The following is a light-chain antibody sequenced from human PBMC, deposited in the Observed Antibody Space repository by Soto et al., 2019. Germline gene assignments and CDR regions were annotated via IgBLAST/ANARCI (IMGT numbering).Light chain of an antibody. J-gene: IGKJ4*01. CDR1: KSISTY. V-gene: IGKV1-39*01. CDR3: QQSYYTPLLT. Sequence: DIQMTQSPSSLSASVGDRVTITCRASKSISTYLNWYQQKPGEAPKLLIFVASNLRSGVPSRFSGSGSGTDFTLTISSLQPEDFATYYCQQSYYTPLLTFGGGTKVEVK. CDR2: VAS.